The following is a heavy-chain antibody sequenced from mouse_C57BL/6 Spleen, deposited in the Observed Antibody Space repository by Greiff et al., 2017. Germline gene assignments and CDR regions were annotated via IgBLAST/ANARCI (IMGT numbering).Heavy chain of an antibody. J-gene: IGHJ1*03. Sequence: EVKLQESGGGLVQPGGSMKLSCAASGFTFSDAWMDWVRQSPEKGLEWVAEIRNNANNHATYYAESVKGRFTISRDDSKSSVYLQMSSLRAEDSGIYYCTRSSSSYGYFDVWGTGTTVTVSS. CDR1: GFTFSDAW. D-gene: IGHD1-1*01. CDR3: TRSSSSYGYFDV. V-gene: IGHV6-6*01. CDR2: IRNNANNHAT.